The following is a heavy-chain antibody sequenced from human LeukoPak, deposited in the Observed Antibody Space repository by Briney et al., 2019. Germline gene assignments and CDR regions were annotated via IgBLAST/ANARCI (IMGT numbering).Heavy chain of an antibody. Sequence: PSETLSLTCTVSGYSISSGYYWSWIRPPPGKGLEWIGYIYYSGSTNYNPSLKSRVTISVDTSKNQFSLKLSSVTAADTAVYYCARHEWLEQWLDWYFDLWGRGTLVTVSS. CDR3: ARHEWLEQWLDWYFDL. D-gene: IGHD6-19*01. V-gene: IGHV4-59*08. CDR1: GYSISSGYY. J-gene: IGHJ2*01. CDR2: IYYSGST.